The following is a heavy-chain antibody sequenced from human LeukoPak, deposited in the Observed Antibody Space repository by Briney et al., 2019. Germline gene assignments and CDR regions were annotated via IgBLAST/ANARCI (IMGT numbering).Heavy chain of an antibody. CDR3: EKGYCSGGSCPSAPFYFDY. D-gene: IGHD2-15*01. V-gene: IGHV3-74*01. CDR2: INSDGSST. CDR1: GFTFSSYW. Sequence: GGSLRLSCAASGFTFSSYWMHWVRQAPGKGLVWVSRINSDGSSTSYADSVKGRFSISRDNAKNTLYLQMNSLRAEDTAVYYCEKGYCSGGSCPSAPFYFDYWGQGTLVTVSS. J-gene: IGHJ4*02.